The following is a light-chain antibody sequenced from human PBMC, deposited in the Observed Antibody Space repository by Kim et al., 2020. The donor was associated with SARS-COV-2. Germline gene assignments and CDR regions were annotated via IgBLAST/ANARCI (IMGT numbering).Light chain of an antibody. CDR3: ISYTSSRSWV. J-gene: IGLJ3*02. Sequence: GRSITISCTGTSSDVGGYNYVSWYQQHPGKAPTLMIYTVSERPSGVSARFSGSKSGNTASLTISGLQAEDEADYYCISYTSSRSWVFGGGTQLTVL. CDR2: TVS. V-gene: IGLV2-14*03. CDR1: SSDVGGYNY.